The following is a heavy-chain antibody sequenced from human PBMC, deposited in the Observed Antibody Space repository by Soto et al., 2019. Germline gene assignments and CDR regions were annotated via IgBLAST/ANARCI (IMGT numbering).Heavy chain of an antibody. Sequence: EVQVVESGGDLVEPGGSLRLSCVTSGFMFSSAWMSWVRQAPGKGLEWVARIKSTKDGGARDYAAPVNGRFSISRDDLISTVYLQMNSLRVEDTALYYCVEGWNDFWGQGTLVTVSS. D-gene: IGHD1-1*01. CDR2: IKSTKDGGAR. V-gene: IGHV3-15*01. CDR3: VEGWNDF. CDR1: GFMFSSAW. J-gene: IGHJ4*02.